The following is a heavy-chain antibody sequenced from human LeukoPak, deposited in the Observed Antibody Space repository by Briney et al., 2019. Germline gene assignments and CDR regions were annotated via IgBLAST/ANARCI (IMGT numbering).Heavy chain of an antibody. Sequence: PSETLSLTCAVYGGSFSGYYWSWVRQPPGKGREWLGEINHSGSTNYNPSLKSRVTISVDTSKNQFSLKLSSVTAADTAVYYCASDPRPNYYDSSGYYWGQGTLVTVSS. CDR1: GGSFSGYY. V-gene: IGHV4-34*01. J-gene: IGHJ4*02. CDR2: INHSGST. D-gene: IGHD3-22*01. CDR3: ASDPRPNYYDSSGYY.